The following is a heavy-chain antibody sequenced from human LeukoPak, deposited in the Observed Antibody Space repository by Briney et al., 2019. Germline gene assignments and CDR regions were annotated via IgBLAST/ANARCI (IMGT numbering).Heavy chain of an antibody. CDR2: IFYRGTT. D-gene: IGHD5-18*01. CDR1: GGSISSYY. V-gene: IGHV4-39*01. CDR3: AGRPDTATVPIFDY. J-gene: IGHJ4*02. Sequence: SETLSLTCTVSGGSISSYYWSWIRQPPGKGLEWIGTIFYRGTTYYNPSLNSRVTISVDTSKNQFSLKLTFVTAADTAVYYCAGRPDTATVPIFDYWGQGTLVTVSS.